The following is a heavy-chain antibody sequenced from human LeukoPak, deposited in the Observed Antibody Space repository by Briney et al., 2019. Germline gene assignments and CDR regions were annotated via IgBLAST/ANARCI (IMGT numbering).Heavy chain of an antibody. CDR2: IYYSGST. V-gene: IGHV4-30-4*07. D-gene: IGHD2-2*01. Sequence: PSETLSLTCAVSGGSISSGGYSWSWIRQPPGKGLEWIGYIYYSGSTYYNPSLKSRVTISVDTSKNQFSLKLSSVTAADTAVYYCAREREVVPAAIDAFDIWGQGTMVTVSS. J-gene: IGHJ3*02. CDR3: AREREVVPAAIDAFDI. CDR1: GGSISSGGYS.